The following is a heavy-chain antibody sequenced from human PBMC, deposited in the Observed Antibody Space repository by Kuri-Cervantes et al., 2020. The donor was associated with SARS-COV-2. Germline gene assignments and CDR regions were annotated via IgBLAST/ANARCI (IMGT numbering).Heavy chain of an antibody. CDR3: ARICSSTSCLGNYFDY. Sequence: ETLSLTCSASGFTFSSYWMHWVRQAPGKGLVWVSRINSDGSSTSYADSVKGRFTISRDNAKNTLHLQMNSLRAEDTAVYYCARICSSTSCLGNYFDYWGQGTLVTVSS. D-gene: IGHD2-2*01. CDR1: GFTFSSYW. CDR2: INSDGSST. J-gene: IGHJ4*02. V-gene: IGHV3-74*01.